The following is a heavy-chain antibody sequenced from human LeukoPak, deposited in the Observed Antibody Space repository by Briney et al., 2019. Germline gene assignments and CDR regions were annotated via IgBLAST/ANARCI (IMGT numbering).Heavy chain of an antibody. J-gene: IGHJ5*02. D-gene: IGHD3-10*01. CDR3: ARGRGGSGSYSWFDP. Sequence: ASVKVSCKASGYTFTSYDINWVRQATGQGLEWMGWMNPNSGNTGYAQKFQGRVTMTRNTSISTVYMELSSLRSEDTAVYYCARGRGGSGSYSWFDPWGQGTLVTVSS. V-gene: IGHV1-8*01. CDR1: GYTFTSYD. CDR2: MNPNSGNT.